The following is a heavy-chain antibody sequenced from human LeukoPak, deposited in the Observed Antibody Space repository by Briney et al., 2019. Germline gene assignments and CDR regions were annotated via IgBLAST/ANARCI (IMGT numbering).Heavy chain of an antibody. CDR1: GGSIDITNY. D-gene: IGHD2/OR15-2a*01. J-gene: IGHJ4*02. CDR3: TRENRPFCPFAY. Sequence: SGTLSLTCGVSGGSIDITNYWSWVRQAPGKGLEWIGEISHSGTTNYNPSLRSRVTMFLDRADNQFSLSLTSVTAADSAVYYCTRENRPFCPFAYWGQGVLVTVSS. V-gene: IGHV4-4*02. CDR2: ISHSGTT.